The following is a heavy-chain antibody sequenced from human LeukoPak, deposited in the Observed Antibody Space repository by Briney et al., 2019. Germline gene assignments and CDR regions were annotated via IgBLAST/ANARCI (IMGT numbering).Heavy chain of an antibody. D-gene: IGHD3-10*01. CDR3: ATQLVWFGELLSPSRGLDY. J-gene: IGHJ4*02. CDR2: INPNSGGT. Sequence: ASVKVSCKASGYTFTGYYMHWVRQAPGQGLEWVGWINPNSGGTNYAQKFQGRVTMTRDTSISTAYMELSRLRSDDTAVYYCATQLVWFGELLSPSRGLDYWGQGTLVTVSS. V-gene: IGHV1-2*02. CDR1: GYTFTGYY.